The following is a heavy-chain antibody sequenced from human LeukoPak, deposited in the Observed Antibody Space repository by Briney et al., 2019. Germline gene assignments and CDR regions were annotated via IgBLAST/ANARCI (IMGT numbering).Heavy chain of an antibody. Sequence: GGTLRLSCAASGFTFSSYAMSWVRQAPGKGLEWVSSISSSSSYIYYADSVKGRFTISRDNAKNSLYLQMNSLRAEDTAVYYCARDGLYSSSSQDYYYMDVWGKGTTVTVSS. CDR1: GFTFSSYA. CDR3: ARDGLYSSSSQDYYYMDV. D-gene: IGHD6-6*01. CDR2: ISSSSSYI. V-gene: IGHV3-21*01. J-gene: IGHJ6*03.